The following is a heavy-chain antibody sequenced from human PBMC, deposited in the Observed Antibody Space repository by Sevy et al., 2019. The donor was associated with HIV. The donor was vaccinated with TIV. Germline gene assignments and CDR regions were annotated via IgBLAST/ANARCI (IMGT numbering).Heavy chain of an antibody. Sequence: GGSLRLSCAASGFSVSDNEMNWVRQAPGKGLEWVSLMYHGGSILYADSVRGRFSTSRDKSKNTLYLQMNSLRGEDTAVYYCARFSGLLRDFWGQGTLVTVSS. CDR3: ARFSGLLRDF. CDR1: GFSVSDNE. CDR2: MYHGGSI. V-gene: IGHV3-66*01. J-gene: IGHJ4*02. D-gene: IGHD2-21*02.